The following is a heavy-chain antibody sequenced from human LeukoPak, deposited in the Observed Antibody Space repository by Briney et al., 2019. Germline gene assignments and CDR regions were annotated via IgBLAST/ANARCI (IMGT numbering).Heavy chain of an antibody. V-gene: IGHV3-30-3*01. CDR1: GFTFTSYA. CDR3: ARGLSGNYYYYYAMDV. J-gene: IGHJ6*02. D-gene: IGHD6-19*01. CDR2: ISYDGSNK. Sequence: PGRSLRLSCAASGFTFTSYAMHWVRQAPGQGLEWVAVISYDGSNKYYVESVKGRFTISRDNSKNTLYLQMNSLRTEDTAVYYCARGLSGNYYYYYAMDVWGQGTTVTVSS.